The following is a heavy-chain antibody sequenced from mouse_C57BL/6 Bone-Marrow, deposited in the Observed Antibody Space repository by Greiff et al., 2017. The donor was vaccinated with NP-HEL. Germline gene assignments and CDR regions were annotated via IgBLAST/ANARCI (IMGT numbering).Heavy chain of an antibody. J-gene: IGHJ3*01. V-gene: IGHV1-69*01. CDR1: GYTFTSYW. D-gene: IGHD2-3*01. Sequence: VQLQQPGAELVMPGASVKLSCKASGYTFTSYWMHWVKQRPGQGLEWIGEIDPSDSYTNYHQKFKGKSTLTVDTSSSTAYMQLSSLTSEDSAVYYCARGRWLLSFAYWGQGTLVTVSA. CDR2: IDPSDSYT. CDR3: ARGRWLLSFAY.